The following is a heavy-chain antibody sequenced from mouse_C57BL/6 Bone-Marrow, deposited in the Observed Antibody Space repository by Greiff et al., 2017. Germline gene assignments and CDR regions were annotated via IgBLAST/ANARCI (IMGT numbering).Heavy chain of an antibody. D-gene: IGHD1-1*01. CDR3: ARAPQFYYGSSSFAY. CDR2: IYIGNGYT. CDR1: GYTFTSYG. J-gene: IGHJ3*01. Sequence: VQLQQPGAELVRPGSSVKMSCKTSGYTFTSYGINWVKQRPGQGLEWIGYIYIGNGYTEYNEKFKGKATLTSDTSSSTAYMQLSSLTSEDSAISSCARAPQFYYGSSSFAYWGQGTLVTVSA. V-gene: IGHV1-58*01.